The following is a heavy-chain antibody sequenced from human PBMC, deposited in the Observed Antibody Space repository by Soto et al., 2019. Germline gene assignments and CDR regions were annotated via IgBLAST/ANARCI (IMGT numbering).Heavy chain of an antibody. V-gene: IGHV1-69*13. CDR3: ARAVDHEKYCFDY. CDR2: IIPIFGTA. D-gene: IGHD5-12*01. Sequence: SVKVSCKASGGTFSSYYIIGGRREPGQGLEWMGGIIPIFGTANYAQKFQGRVTITADESTSTAYMELSSPRSEDTAVYYCARAVDHEKYCFDYWGQGTLVTVSS. J-gene: IGHJ4*02. CDR1: GGTFSSYY.